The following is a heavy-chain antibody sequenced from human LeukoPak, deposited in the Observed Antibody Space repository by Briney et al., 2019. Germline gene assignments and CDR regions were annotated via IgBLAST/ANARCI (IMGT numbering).Heavy chain of an antibody. V-gene: IGHV3-48*03. Sequence: GGSLRLSCAASGFTFSTYERNWVRQAPGKGLEWVSYISSSGSTTFYADSVKGRFTISRDNAKNSLYLQMNSLRAEDTAVYYCARVSERGLPPDYWGQGTLVTVSS. CDR2: ISSSGSTT. CDR1: GFTFSTYE. D-gene: IGHD2-15*01. J-gene: IGHJ4*02. CDR3: ARVSERGLPPDY.